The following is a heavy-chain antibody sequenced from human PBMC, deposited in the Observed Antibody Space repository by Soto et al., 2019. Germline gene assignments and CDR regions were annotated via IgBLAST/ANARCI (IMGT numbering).Heavy chain of an antibody. D-gene: IGHD6-19*01. CDR2: INPSGGST. CDR3: ARVGRAVIAVAGSGNWFDP. V-gene: IGHV1-46*01. CDR1: GYTFTSYY. Sequence: ASVKVSCKASGYTFTSYYMHWVRQAPGQGLEWMGIINPSGGSTSYAQKFQGRVTMTRDTSTSTVYMELGSLRSEDTAVYYCARVGRAVIAVAGSGNWFDPWGQGTLVTVSS. J-gene: IGHJ5*02.